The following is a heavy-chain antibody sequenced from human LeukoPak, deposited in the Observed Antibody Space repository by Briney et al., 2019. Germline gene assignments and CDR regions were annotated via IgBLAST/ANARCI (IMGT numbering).Heavy chain of an antibody. D-gene: IGHD4-17*01. Sequence: GRSLRLSCTASGFTFGDYAMSWFRQAPGKGLEWVGFIRSKAYGGTTEYAASVKGRFTISRDDSKSIAYLQMNSLKTEDTAVYYCTSTASTVTTMGNYFDYWGQGTLVTVFS. CDR2: IRSKAYGGTT. CDR3: TSTASTVTTMGNYFDY. CDR1: GFTFGDYA. J-gene: IGHJ4*02. V-gene: IGHV3-49*03.